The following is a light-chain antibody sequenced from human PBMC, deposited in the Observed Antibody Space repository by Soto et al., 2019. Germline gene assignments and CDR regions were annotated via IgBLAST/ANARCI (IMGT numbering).Light chain of an antibody. CDR1: SSNIGSNT. CDR3: QSYDSTLSARYV. V-gene: IGLV1-44*01. Sequence: QSALTQPPSASGTPGQIVAISCSGSSSNIGSNTVTWYQQLPGTAPKLLIYSTSQRSSGVPGRFSGSKSGASASLSISGLQSEDEGDYYCQSYDSTLSARYVFGTGTKLTVL. CDR2: STS. J-gene: IGLJ1*01.